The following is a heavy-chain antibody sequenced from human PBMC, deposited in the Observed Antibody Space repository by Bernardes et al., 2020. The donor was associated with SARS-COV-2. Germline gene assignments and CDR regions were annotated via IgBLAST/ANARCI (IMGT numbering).Heavy chain of an antibody. D-gene: IGHD2-21*01. CDR2: IYYSGST. Sequence: SETLSLTCTVSGGSISSYYWSWIRQPPGKGLEWIWYIYYSGSTNYNPSLKSRVTISVDTSKNQFSLKLSSVTAADTAVYYCARLGVMATLDYWGQGTLVTVSS. V-gene: IGHV4-59*08. J-gene: IGHJ4*02. CDR3: ARLGVMATLDY. CDR1: GGSISSYY.